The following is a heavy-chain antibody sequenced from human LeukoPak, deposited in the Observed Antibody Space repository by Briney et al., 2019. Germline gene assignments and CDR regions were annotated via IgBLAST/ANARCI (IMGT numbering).Heavy chain of an antibody. CDR3: ARATNLLYSSGWRNWFDP. CDR2: IYYSGST. V-gene: IGHV4-59*12. Sequence: SETLSLTCTVSGGSISSYYWSWIRQPPGKGLDWIGYIYYSGSTNYNPSLKSRVTISVDTSKNQFSLKLSSVTAADTAVYYCARATNLLYSSGWRNWFDPWGQGTLVTVSS. CDR1: GGSISSYY. D-gene: IGHD6-19*01. J-gene: IGHJ5*02.